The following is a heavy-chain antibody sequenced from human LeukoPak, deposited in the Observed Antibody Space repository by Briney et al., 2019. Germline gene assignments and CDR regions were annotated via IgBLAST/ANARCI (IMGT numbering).Heavy chain of an antibody. CDR1: GFTFNNYW. J-gene: IGHJ4*02. D-gene: IGHD6-19*01. CDR2: IKQDGSEK. V-gene: IGHV3-7*03. CDR3: ARMQWLAVYFDY. Sequence: GGSLRLSCTASGFTFNNYWMSWVRQASGKGLEWVANIKQDGSEKYYVDSVRGRFTISRDNAKNSLFLQMNTLRAEDTAVYYCARMQWLAVYFDYWGQGTLVTVSS.